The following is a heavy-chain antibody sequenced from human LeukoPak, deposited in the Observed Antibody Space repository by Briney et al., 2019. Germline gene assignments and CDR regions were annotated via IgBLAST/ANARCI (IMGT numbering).Heavy chain of an antibody. J-gene: IGHJ6*02. CDR1: GFTFSSYA. D-gene: IGHD2-2*01. V-gene: IGHV3-30-3*01. CDR2: ISYDGSNK. CDR3: ARPVGYCSSTSCPRGTYYYYGMDV. Sequence: GGSLRPSCAASGFTFSSYAMHWVRQAPGKGLEWVAVISYDGSNKYYADSVKGRFTISRDNSKNTLYLQMNSLRAEDTAVYYCARPVGYCSSTSCPRGTYYYYGMDVWGQGTTVTVSS.